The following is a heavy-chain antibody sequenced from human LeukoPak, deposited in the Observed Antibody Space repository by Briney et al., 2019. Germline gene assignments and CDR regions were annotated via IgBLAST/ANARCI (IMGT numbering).Heavy chain of an antibody. CDR3: ARSSKAAATDY. Sequence: PSQTLSLTCTVSGGSISSGSSYWSWIRQPAGKGLEWIGRIYTSGSTNYNPSLKSRVTISVDTSKNQFSLKLSSVTAADTAVYYCARSSKAAATDYWGQGTLVTVSS. V-gene: IGHV4-61*02. J-gene: IGHJ4*02. CDR1: GGSISSGSSY. CDR2: IYTSGST. D-gene: IGHD6-13*01.